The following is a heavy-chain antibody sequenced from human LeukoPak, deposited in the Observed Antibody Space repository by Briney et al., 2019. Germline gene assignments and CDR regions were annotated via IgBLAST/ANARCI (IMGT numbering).Heavy chain of an antibody. Sequence: SETLSLTCAVYGGSFSGYYWSWIRQPPGKGLEWIGEINHSGSTNYNPSLKSRVTISVDTSKNQFSLKLSSVTAADTAVYYCARAAVGFGLAFDIWGQGTMVTVSS. CDR2: INHSGST. J-gene: IGHJ3*02. D-gene: IGHD6-13*01. CDR3: ARAAVGFGLAFDI. CDR1: GGSFSGYY. V-gene: IGHV4-34*01.